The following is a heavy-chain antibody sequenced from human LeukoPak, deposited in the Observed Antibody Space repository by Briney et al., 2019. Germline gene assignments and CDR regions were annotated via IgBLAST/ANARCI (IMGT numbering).Heavy chain of an antibody. Sequence: GGSLRLSCAASGFTFSSYAMNWVRQAPGKGLEWVSTIGGSGGSTYYADSVKGRFTISRDNSMNTLYLQMNSLRVEDTAVYYRAKDLSSSITMIVVASDAFKIWGQGTMVTVSS. CDR2: IGGSGGST. D-gene: IGHD3-22*01. CDR1: GFTFSSYA. CDR3: AKDLSSSITMIVVASDAFKI. J-gene: IGHJ3*02. V-gene: IGHV3-23*01.